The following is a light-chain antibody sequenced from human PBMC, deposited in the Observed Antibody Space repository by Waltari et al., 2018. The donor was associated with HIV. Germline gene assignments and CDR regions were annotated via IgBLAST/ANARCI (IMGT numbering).Light chain of an antibody. Sequence: QSVLTQPPSASGTPGHRVTISCSGSSSNIGTNSVNWYQHLPETAPKLLIFSNIHGPSGVPDRVASSKSGTSASLAISGLQSEDEADYYCAALDDSLNGYVFGTGTTVTVL. J-gene: IGLJ1*01. CDR3: AALDDSLNGYV. V-gene: IGLV1-44*01. CDR2: SNI. CDR1: SSNIGTNS.